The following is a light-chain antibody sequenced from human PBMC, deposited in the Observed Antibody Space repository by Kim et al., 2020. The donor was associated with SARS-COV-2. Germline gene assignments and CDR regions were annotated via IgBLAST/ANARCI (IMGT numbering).Light chain of an antibody. J-gene: IGKJ1*01. V-gene: IGKV1-27*01. CDR2: GAS. CDR1: QDISSN. Sequence: ASVGDRVTITCRASQDISSNVAWYQQKPGKVPKLLIYGASALHSGVPSRFSGSGSGTDFTLTISTLQPADVATYYCQKYNGDPLTFGQGTKVEVK. CDR3: QKYNGDPLT.